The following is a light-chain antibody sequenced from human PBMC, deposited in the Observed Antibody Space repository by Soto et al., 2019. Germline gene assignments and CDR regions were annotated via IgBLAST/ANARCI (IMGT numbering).Light chain of an antibody. CDR2: AAS. V-gene: IGKV1-27*01. Sequence: DIQMTQSPSSLSASVGDRVTITCRASQGISSYLAGYQQRPGKVPKVLIYAASTLHSWVPSRFSGSVSGTNFSLIICNVQPGDVATYFCQNYYDAPETFGQGTKVEI. CDR1: QGISSY. CDR3: QNYYDAPET. J-gene: IGKJ1*01.